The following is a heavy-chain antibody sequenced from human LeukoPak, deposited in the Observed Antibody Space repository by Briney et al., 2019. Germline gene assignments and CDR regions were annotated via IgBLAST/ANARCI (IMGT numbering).Heavy chain of an antibody. J-gene: IGHJ4*02. D-gene: IGHD6-13*01. CDR2: IYYSGST. V-gene: IGHV4-39*01. CDR3: ARHCRNLVLEPFDY. CDR1: GGSISSSSYY. Sequence: PSETLSLTCTVSGGSISSSSYYWGWIRQPPGKGLEWIASIYYSGSTYYNPSLKSRVTISVDTSKNQFSLKLYSVTAADTAVYYCARHCRNLVLEPFDYWGQGTLVTVSS.